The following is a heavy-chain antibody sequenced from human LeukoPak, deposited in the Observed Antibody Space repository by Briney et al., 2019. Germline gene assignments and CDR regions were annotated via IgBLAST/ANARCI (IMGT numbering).Heavy chain of an antibody. J-gene: IGHJ4*02. CDR2: IYNTGNT. V-gene: IGHV4-31*03. Sequence: SQTLSLTCTVSGGSISSGDYFWSWIRQHPERGLEWIGYIYNTGNTYCNPSLKSRVTLSVDTSKNQFSLKLTSVTAADTAVYYCARVWYYGSGSYVDYWGQGTLVTVSS. CDR1: GGSISSGDYF. D-gene: IGHD3-10*01. CDR3: ARVWYYGSGSYVDY.